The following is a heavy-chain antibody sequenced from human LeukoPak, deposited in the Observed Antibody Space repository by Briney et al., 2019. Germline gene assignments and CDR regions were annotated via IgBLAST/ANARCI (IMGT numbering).Heavy chain of an antibody. J-gene: IGHJ6*03. D-gene: IGHD6-13*01. Sequence: GASVTVSCKASGYTFTSYAMNWVRQAPGQGLEWMGWINTNTGNPTYAQGFTGRFVFSLDTSVSTAYLQISSLKAEDTAVYYCARGVAAAGLYYYYYYMDVWGKGTTVTVSS. CDR1: GYTFTSYA. CDR3: ARGVAAAGLYYYYYYMDV. V-gene: IGHV7-4-1*02. CDR2: INTNTGNP.